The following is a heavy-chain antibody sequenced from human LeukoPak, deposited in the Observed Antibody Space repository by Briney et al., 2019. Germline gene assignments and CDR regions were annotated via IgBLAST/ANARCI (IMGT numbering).Heavy chain of an antibody. CDR3: ARSAMVDY. D-gene: IGHD5-18*01. V-gene: IGHV3-48*04. Sequence: GGSLRLSCAASGFTFSSYSVNWVRQAPGKGLEWVSYISSSSSTIYYADPVKGRFTISRDNAKNSLYLQMNSLRAEDTAVYYCARSAMVDYWGQGTLVTVSS. CDR1: GFTFSSYS. CDR2: ISSSSSTI. J-gene: IGHJ4*02.